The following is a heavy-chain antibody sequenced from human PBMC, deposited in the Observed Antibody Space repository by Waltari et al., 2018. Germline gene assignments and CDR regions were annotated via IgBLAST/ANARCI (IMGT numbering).Heavy chain of an antibody. D-gene: IGHD6-19*01. CDR3: ARGLGKWLVRSPFDY. J-gene: IGHJ4*02. V-gene: IGHV1-18*01. CDR1: GYTFTRYG. CDR2: SSAYNGNT. Sequence: QVQLVQSGAEVKKPGASVKVSCKASGYTFTRYGISWVRTAPGQGLEWMGWSSAYNGNTNYAQKLQGRVTMTTDTSTSTAYMELRSLRSDDTAVYYCARGLGKWLVRSPFDYWGQGTLVTVSS.